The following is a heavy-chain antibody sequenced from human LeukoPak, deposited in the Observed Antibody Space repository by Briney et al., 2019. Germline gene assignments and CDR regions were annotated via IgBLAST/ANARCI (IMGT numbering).Heavy chain of an antibody. D-gene: IGHD3-22*01. V-gene: IGHV3-73*01. CDR1: GFTFSGSA. Sequence: PGGSLRLSCAASGFTFSGSAMHWVRQASGKGLEWVGRIRSKANSYATAYAASVKGRFTISRDESKNTVYLQMNSLKTEDTAVYYCTRRAKDDSSGYYSTWGQGTLVTVSS. CDR3: TRRAKDDSSGYYST. J-gene: IGHJ5*02. CDR2: IRSKANSYAT.